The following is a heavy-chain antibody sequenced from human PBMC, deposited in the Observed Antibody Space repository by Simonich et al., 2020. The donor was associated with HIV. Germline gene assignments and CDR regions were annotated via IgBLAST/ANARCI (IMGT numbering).Heavy chain of an antibody. Sequence: QVQLVQSGAEVKKPGSSVKVSCKASGGTFSSFAISWVRQAPGLGLEVVGGIHPIFGTANYAQMFQGRVTITADESTSTAYMELSSLRSEDTGIYYCARKGGGRGVYYFDYWGQGTLVTVSS. CDR3: ARKGGGRGVYYFDY. CDR1: GGTFSSFA. CDR2: IHPIFGTA. J-gene: IGHJ4*02. D-gene: IGHD3-10*01. V-gene: IGHV1-69*13.